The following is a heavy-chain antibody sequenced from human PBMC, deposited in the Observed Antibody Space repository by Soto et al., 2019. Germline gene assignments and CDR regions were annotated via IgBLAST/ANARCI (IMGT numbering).Heavy chain of an antibody. Sequence: QVQLQQWGAGLLKPSETLSLTCAVYGGSFSGYYWSWIRQPPGKGLEWIGEINHRGSTNYNPSLKSRXXIXVXRSKNQFSLKLSSVTAADTAVYYCARTPNGGYYFDYWGQGTLVTVSS. J-gene: IGHJ4*02. CDR1: GGSFSGYY. V-gene: IGHV4-34*01. CDR3: ARTPNGGYYFDY. CDR2: INHRGST.